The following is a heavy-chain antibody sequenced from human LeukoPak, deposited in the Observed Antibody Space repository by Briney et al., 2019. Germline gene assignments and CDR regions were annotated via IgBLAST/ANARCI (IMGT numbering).Heavy chain of an antibody. D-gene: IGHD3-22*01. V-gene: IGHV3-53*01. CDR3: ASDSSGYSDY. Sequence: GGSLRLSCAASGFTVSSNYMSWVRQAPGMGLEWVSIIYSDGTTYYVDSVKGRFTISRDNSKNTLYLQMNSLRAEDTAVYYCASDSSGYSDYWGQGTLVTVSS. J-gene: IGHJ4*02. CDR2: IYSDGTT. CDR1: GFTVSSNY.